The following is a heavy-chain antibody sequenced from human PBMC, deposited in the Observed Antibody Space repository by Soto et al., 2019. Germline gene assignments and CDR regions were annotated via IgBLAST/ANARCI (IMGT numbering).Heavy chain of an antibody. CDR3: ARESEDLTSNFDY. J-gene: IGHJ4*02. CDR1: GFTFTRYS. V-gene: IGHV3-21*01. CDR2: ISSTTNYI. Sequence: GGSLRLSCAASGFTFTRYSMNWVRQAPGKGLEWVSSISSTTNYIYYADSMKGRFTVSKDNAKNSVYLEMNSLSAEDTAVYYCARESEDLTSNFDYWGQGTLVTVSS.